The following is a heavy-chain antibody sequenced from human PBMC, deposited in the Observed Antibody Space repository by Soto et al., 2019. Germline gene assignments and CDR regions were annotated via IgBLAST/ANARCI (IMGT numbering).Heavy chain of an antibody. CDR1: SDSIAGENW. CDR3: ARVFSSGSGWMYYFDF. V-gene: IGHV4-4*02. J-gene: IGHJ4*02. Sequence: QVQLQESGPGLVKPSETLSLTCTVSSDSIAGENWWSWVRQPPGMGLEWIGEIFHTGGRNYNPSLKGRVTMEVDKSKNQFSLKLISAPAADTAVYYCARVFSSGSGWMYYFDFWGQGTLVSVSS. CDR2: IFHTGGR. D-gene: IGHD6-25*01.